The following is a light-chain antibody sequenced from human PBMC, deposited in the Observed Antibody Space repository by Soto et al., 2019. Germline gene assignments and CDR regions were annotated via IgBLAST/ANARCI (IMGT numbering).Light chain of an antibody. CDR3: QQSYSTPLS. CDR1: QSSSSY. V-gene: IGKV1-39*01. J-gene: IGKJ4*01. Sequence: DIPMTQSPSSLSASVGDRVTITCRASQSSSSYLNWYQQKPGKAPKLLIYAASSLQSGVPSRFSGSGSGTDFTLTISSLQPEDFATYYCQQSYSTPLSVCGGTNVEIK. CDR2: AAS.